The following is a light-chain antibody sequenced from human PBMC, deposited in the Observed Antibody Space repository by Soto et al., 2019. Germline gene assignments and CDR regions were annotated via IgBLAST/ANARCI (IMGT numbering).Light chain of an antibody. CDR1: SSDVGGYNY. J-gene: IGLJ2*01. V-gene: IGLV2-8*01. CDR3: SSYAVSKHLV. Sequence: QSVLTQPPSASGSPGQSVTISCTGTSSDVGGYNYVSWYQQHPGTAPKLLIYEVSKRPSGVPDRFSGSKSGNTASLTVSGLQAEDEADYFCSSYAVSKHLVVGGGTKLTVL. CDR2: EVS.